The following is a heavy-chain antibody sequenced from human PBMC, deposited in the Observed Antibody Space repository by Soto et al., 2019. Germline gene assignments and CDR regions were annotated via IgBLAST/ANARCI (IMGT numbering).Heavy chain of an antibody. J-gene: IGHJ4*02. D-gene: IGHD3-3*01. CDR3: AKGSRYDFWSGLGY. Sequence: VGSLRLSCAASGFTFSSYAMSWVRQAAGKGLEWVSGISASGGSTYYADSVKGRFTISRDNSKNTLYLQMNSLRADDTAVYCCAKGSRYDFWSGLGYWGQGTLVTVSS. CDR2: ISASGGST. CDR1: GFTFSSYA. V-gene: IGHV3-23*01.